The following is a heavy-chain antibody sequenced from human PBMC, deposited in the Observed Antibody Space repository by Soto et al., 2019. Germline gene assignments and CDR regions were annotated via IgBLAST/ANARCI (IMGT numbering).Heavy chain of an antibody. Sequence: ASVKVSCKTSGYTFSNYGITWVRQAPGQPLEWLGWISLYSDGTNYAQKFQGRVSMTTDTSTTTAYMGLRSLRSDDTAVYYCARVVPGAEAWFGPWGQGTLVTVSS. CDR2: ISLYSDGT. J-gene: IGHJ5*02. CDR3: ARVVPGAEAWFGP. CDR1: GYTFSNYG. D-gene: IGHD2-2*01. V-gene: IGHV1-18*01.